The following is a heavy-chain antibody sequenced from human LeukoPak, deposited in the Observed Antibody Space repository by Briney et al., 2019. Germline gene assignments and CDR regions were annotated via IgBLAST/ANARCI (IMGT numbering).Heavy chain of an antibody. D-gene: IGHD5-18*01. Sequence: GGSLRLSCAASGFTFSSYSMNWVRQAPGKGLEWVSSISSSSSYIYYADSVKGRFTISRDNAKNSLYLQMNSLRVEDTAVYYCAKGSGYSYGHSDYWGQGTLVTVSS. V-gene: IGHV3-21*01. CDR1: GFTFSSYS. CDR2: ISSSSSYI. J-gene: IGHJ4*02. CDR3: AKGSGYSYGHSDY.